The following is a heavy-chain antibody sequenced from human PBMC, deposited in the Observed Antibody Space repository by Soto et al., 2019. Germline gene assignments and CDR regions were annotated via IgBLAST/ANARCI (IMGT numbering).Heavy chain of an antibody. CDR1: GFTFRSFG. J-gene: IGHJ6*02. CDR3: AIDVGQHLVLSYGVDV. V-gene: IGHV3-30*03. D-gene: IGHD6-13*01. Sequence: QVQLVESGGGVIQPGTSLSLSCGSSGFTFRSFGMYWVRQAPGKGLEWVAVVSYDGNHKYYADSVKGRFTVSRDNAKNMLYLQMNSLRGEDTAVYYCAIDVGQHLVLSYGVDVWGQGTTVTVSS. CDR2: VSYDGNHK.